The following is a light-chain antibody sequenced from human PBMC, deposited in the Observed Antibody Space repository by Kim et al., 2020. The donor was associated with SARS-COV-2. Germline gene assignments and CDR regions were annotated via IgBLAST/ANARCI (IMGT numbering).Light chain of an antibody. V-gene: IGLV9-49*01. J-gene: IGLJ2*01. CDR2: VGTGGIVG. Sequence: CTLSSGYSNYKVEWYQQGPGKGPRFEMRVGTGGIVGSKGGGIPDRFSVLGSGLNRYLTIKNIQEEDESDYHCGADHGSGSNFVWVFGGGTQLTVL. CDR3: GADHGSGSNFVWV. CDR1: SGYSNYK.